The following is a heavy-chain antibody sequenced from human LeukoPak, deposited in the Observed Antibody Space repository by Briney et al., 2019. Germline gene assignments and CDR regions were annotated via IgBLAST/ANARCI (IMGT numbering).Heavy chain of an antibody. CDR3: ARESGYKGLGFDY. CDR2: ISSSSSTI. J-gene: IGHJ4*02. Sequence: ESGGSLRLSCAASGFTFSTYTMNWVRQAPGKGLKWVSYISSSSSTIYYADSVKGRFTISRDNAKNSLYLQMNSLRAEDTAVYYCARESGYKGLGFDYWGQGTLVTVSS. V-gene: IGHV3-48*01. CDR1: GFTFSTYT. D-gene: IGHD5-12*01.